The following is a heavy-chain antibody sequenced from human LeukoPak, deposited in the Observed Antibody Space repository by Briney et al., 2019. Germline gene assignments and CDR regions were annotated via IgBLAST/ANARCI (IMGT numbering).Heavy chain of an antibody. CDR3: ARGPMGYCTSTNCYNFDY. D-gene: IGHD2-2*02. Sequence: SETLSLTCTVSGGSISSYYWSWIRQPAGKGLEWIGRIYTSGSTNYNPSLKSRVTMSIDTSKNQFSLKLSSVTAAGTAIYYCARGPMGYCTSTNCYNFDYWGQGTLVTVSS. CDR2: IYTSGST. V-gene: IGHV4-4*07. CDR1: GGSISSYY. J-gene: IGHJ4*02.